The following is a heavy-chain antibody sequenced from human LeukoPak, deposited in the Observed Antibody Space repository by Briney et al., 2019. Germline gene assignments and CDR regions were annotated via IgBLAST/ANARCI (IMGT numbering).Heavy chain of an antibody. V-gene: IGHV3-33*06. CDR1: GFTFSNYG. CDR3: AKDNDYSNHFSHFDY. J-gene: IGHJ4*02. D-gene: IGHD4-11*01. CDR2: IWYDGSKK. Sequence: GGSLRLSCAASGFTFSNYGMHWVRQAPDKGLEWVAIIWYDGSKKYYADSVKGRFTISRDNPKNTLYLQMNSLRAEDTAVYYCAKDNDYSNHFSHFDYWGQGTPVTVSS.